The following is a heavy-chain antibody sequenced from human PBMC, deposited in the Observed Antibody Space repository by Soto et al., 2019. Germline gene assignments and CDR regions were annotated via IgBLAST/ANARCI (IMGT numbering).Heavy chain of an antibody. V-gene: IGHV4-34*01. D-gene: IGHD2-2*01. CDR1: GGSFSGYY. J-gene: IGHJ6*02. CDR3: ARGPAGVVVVPAAVYGMDV. Sequence: SETLSLTCAVYGGSFSGYYWSWIRQPPGKGLEWIGEINHSGSTNYNPSLKSRVTISVDTSKNQFSLKLSSVTTADTAVYYCARGPAGVVVVPAAVYGMDVWGQGTTVTVSS. CDR2: INHSGST.